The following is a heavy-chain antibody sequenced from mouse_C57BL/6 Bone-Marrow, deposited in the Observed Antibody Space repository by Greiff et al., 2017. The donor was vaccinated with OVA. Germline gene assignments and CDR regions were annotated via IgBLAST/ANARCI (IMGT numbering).Heavy chain of an antibody. Sequence: QVHVKQPGAELVKPGASVKMSCKASGYTFTSYWITWVKQRPGQGLEWIGDIYPGSGRTNYNEKFKSKATLTVDTSSSTAYMQLSSLTSEDCAVYSVARAGSTTVEGDFAMADWGQGTSVTVSS. CDR3: ARAGSTTVEGDFAMAD. V-gene: IGHV1-55*01. J-gene: IGHJ4*01. CDR2: IYPGSGRT. D-gene: IGHD1-1*01. CDR1: GYTFTSYW.